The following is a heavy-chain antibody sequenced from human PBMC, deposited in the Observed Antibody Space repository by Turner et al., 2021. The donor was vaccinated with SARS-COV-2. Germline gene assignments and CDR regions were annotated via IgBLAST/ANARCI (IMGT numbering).Heavy chain of an antibody. CDR1: GFTFSNYD. CDR3: ARAKLRGLISWFDP. D-gene: IGHD3-10*01. CDR2: VGTAGDT. J-gene: IGHJ5*02. V-gene: IGHV3-13*04. Sequence: EVQLVESGGGLVQPGGSLGLSCAASGFTFSNYDMHWVRQATGKGLECVSAVGTAGDTYYPGSVKGRFTISRENGKNSLYLQMNSLRAGDTAVYYCARAKLRGLISWFDPWGQGTLVTVSS.